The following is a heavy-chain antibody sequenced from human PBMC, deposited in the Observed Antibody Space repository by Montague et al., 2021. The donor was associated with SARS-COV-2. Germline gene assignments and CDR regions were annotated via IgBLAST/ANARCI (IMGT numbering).Heavy chain of an antibody. CDR2: IHQSESGRT. J-gene: IGHJ6*02. Sequence: SETLSLTCAVSGGSISSREWWSWVRQPPGKGLEWIGEIHQSESGRTNYNPSLKSRVTISIDRSKYYFSLTLTSMTAADTAEYYCGGTWVYFSPVDVWGQGTTVIVSS. V-gene: IGHV4-4*02. CDR1: GGSISSREW. CDR3: GGTWVYFSPVDV. D-gene: IGHD2-21*01.